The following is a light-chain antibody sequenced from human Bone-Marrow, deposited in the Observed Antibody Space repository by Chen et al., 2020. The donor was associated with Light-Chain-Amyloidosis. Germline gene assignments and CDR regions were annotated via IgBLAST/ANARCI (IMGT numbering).Light chain of an antibody. CDR1: QTISSNY. CDR3: QQYGTSPLT. V-gene: IGKV3-20*01. Sequence: EIVLTQSPGTLSLSPGEGANLSCRASQTISSNYLTWYQQKFGQAPRLLIYGSSSRATGIPDSFTGSGSGTVFTLTFNRLEPEDCAMYYCQQYGTSPLTFGGGTKVEIK. CDR2: GSS. J-gene: IGKJ4*01.